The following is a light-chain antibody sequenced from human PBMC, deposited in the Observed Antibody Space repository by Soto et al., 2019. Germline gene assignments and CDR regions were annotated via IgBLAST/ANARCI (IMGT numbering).Light chain of an antibody. CDR2: GAS. CDR3: QQYNDWPPKRT. J-gene: IGKJ1*01. V-gene: IGKV3-15*01. Sequence: EVVMTQSPVTLSVSPGERATLSCRASQSITTNLAWYQQKPGQAPRLLIYGASTRATGVPARFSGSGSGTQVTLTISSLQSEDFGLYYGQQYNDWPPKRTFGQGTRVDFK. CDR1: QSITTN.